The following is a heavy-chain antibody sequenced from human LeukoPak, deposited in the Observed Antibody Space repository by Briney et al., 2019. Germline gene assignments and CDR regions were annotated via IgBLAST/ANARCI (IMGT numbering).Heavy chain of an antibody. CDR3: ARLPTIDYGDYVYYFDY. Sequence: GESLKISCKGSGSRFTSYWIGWVRQMPGKGLEWMGIIYPGDSDTRYSPSFQGQVTISADKSISTASLQWSSLKASDTAMYYCARLPTIDYGDYVYYFDYWGQGTLVTVSS. J-gene: IGHJ4*02. D-gene: IGHD4-17*01. V-gene: IGHV5-51*01. CDR2: IYPGDSDT. CDR1: GSRFTSYW.